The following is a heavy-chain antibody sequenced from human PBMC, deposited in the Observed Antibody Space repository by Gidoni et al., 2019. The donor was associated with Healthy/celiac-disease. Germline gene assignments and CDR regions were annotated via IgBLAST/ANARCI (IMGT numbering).Heavy chain of an antibody. D-gene: IGHD3-22*01. CDR3: ARSPHYYDSSGYFDY. J-gene: IGHJ4*02. CDR1: GGSFSSSNYY. V-gene: IGHV4-39*01. CDR2: FYYSGST. Sequence: QLQLQESGPGLVKPSETLSLTCTVSGGSFSSSNYYWGWIRQPPGKGLEWIGSFYYSGSTYYNPSLKSRVTISVDTSKNQFSLKLGSVTAADTAVYYCARSPHYYDSSGYFDYWGQGTLVTVSS.